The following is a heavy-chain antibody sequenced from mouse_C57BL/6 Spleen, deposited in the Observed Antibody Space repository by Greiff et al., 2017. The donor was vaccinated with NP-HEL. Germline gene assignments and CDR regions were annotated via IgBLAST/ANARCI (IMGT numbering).Heavy chain of an antibody. CDR2: ISYDGSN. CDR3: ASYYDYDNMDY. D-gene: IGHD2-4*01. V-gene: IGHV3-6*01. CDR1: GYSITSGYY. J-gene: IGHJ4*01. Sequence: EVKLMESGPGLVKPSQSLSLTCSVTGYSITSGYYWNWIRQFPGNKLEWMGYISYDGSNNYNPSLKNRISITRDTSKNQFFLKLNSVTTEDTATYYCASYYDYDNMDYWGQGTSVTVSS.